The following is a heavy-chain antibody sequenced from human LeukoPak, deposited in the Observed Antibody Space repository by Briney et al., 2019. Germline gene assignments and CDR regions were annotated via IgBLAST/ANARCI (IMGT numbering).Heavy chain of an antibody. Sequence: SETLSLTCTVSGDSISSYYWSWIRQPPGKGLEWIGYIYYSGSTNYNPSLKSRVTISVDTSKNHFSLKLSSVTAADTAVYYCARQMGGGGSYYFDYWGQGTLVTVSS. CDR2: IYYSGST. D-gene: IGHD1-26*01. CDR1: GDSISSYY. J-gene: IGHJ4*02. CDR3: ARQMGGGGSYYFDY. V-gene: IGHV4-59*08.